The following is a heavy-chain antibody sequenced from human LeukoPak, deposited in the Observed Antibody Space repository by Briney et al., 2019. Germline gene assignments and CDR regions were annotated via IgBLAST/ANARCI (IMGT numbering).Heavy chain of an antibody. D-gene: IGHD2-2*01. CDR1: GFTFSSYA. J-gene: IGHJ4*02. CDR2: ISGSGGST. Sequence: PGGSLRLSCAAPGFTFSSYAMSWVRQAPGKGLEWVSAISGSGGSTYYADSVKGRFTISRDNSKNTLYLQMNSLRAEDTAVYYCANDIVVVPAATDYWGQGTLVTVSS. CDR3: ANDIVVVPAATDY. V-gene: IGHV3-23*01.